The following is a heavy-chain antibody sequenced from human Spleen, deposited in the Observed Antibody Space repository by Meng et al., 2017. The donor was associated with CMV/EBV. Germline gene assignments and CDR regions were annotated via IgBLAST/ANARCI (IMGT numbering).Heavy chain of an antibody. CDR1: GFTFDDYG. V-gene: IGHV3-20*04. CDR3: ARGRGFCSNTGCYSNFDY. D-gene: IGHD2-2*01. CDR2: INWNGGST. Sequence: GESLKISCAVSGFTFDDYGMSWVRQVPGKGLEWVCGINWNGGSTAYADSVKGRFTISRDNAKNSVFLQMNSVRADDTAVYYCARGRGFCSNTGCYSNFDYWGQGTLVTVSS. J-gene: IGHJ4*02.